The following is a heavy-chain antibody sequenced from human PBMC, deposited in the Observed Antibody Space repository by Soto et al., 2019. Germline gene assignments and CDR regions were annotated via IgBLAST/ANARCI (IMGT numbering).Heavy chain of an antibody. CDR2: IVVGSGNT. V-gene: IGHV1-58*01. J-gene: IGHJ6*02. CDR1: GFTFTSSA. Sequence: SVKVSCKASGFTFTSSAVQWVRQARGQRLEWIGWIVVGSGNTNYAQKFQERVTITRDMSTSTAYMELSSLRSEDTAVYYCAAITIPEPHTPDVWGQGTKVTVSS. D-gene: IGHD3-3*01. CDR3: AAITIPEPHTPDV.